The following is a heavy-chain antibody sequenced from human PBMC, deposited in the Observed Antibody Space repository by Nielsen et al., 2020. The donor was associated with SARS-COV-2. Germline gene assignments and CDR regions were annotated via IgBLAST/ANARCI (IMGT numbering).Heavy chain of an antibody. CDR3: ARDTVDDAFDI. V-gene: IGHV3-33*08. J-gene: IGHJ3*02. CDR2: IWYDGSNK. Sequence: GESLKISCAASGFTFSSYGMHWVRQAPGKGLEWVAVIWYDGSNKYYADSVKGRFTISRDNSNNTLYLQMNSLRAEDTAVYYCARDTVDDAFDIWGQGTMVTVSS. CDR1: GFTFSSYG.